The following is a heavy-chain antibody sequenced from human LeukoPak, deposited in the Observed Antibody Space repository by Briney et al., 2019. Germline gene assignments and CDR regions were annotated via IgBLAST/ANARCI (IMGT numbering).Heavy chain of an antibody. CDR2: ISYDGSNK. CDR3: AGDNTATFDY. J-gene: IGHJ4*02. D-gene: IGHD5-18*01. V-gene: IGHV3-30-3*01. Sequence: GRSLRLSCAASGFTFSSYAMHWVRQAPGKGLEWVAVISYDGSNKYYADSVKGRFTISRDNSKNTLYLQMNSLRAEDTAVYYCAGDNTATFDYWGQGTLVTVSS. CDR1: GFTFSSYA.